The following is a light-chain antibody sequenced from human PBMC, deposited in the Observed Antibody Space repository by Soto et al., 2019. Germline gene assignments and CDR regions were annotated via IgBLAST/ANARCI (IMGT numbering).Light chain of an antibody. CDR1: SSNIGSNY. J-gene: IGLJ2*01. CDR2: RNN. V-gene: IGLV1-47*01. Sequence: QSVLTQPPSASGTPGQRVTISCSGSSSNIGSNYVYWYQQLPGTAHKLLIYRNNQRPSGVPDRFSGSKSGTSASLAISGLRSEDEADYYCAAWDDSLSGPRVFGGGTKVTVL. CDR3: AAWDDSLSGPRV.